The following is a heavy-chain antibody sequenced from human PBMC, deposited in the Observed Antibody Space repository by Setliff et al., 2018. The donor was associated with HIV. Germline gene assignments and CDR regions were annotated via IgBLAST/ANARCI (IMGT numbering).Heavy chain of an antibody. V-gene: IGHV3-15*01. Sequence: NPGGSLRLSCAASGFTFSNAWLSWVRQAPGKGLEWVGRIKSKTDGGTTDYAAPVKGRFTISRDDSKNTLYLQVNSLKTEDTAVYYCTREGSYYSFWSGYLSHPFDYWGQGTLVTVSS. CDR1: GFTFSNAW. CDR3: TREGSYYSFWSGYLSHPFDY. D-gene: IGHD3-3*01. CDR2: IKSKTDGGTT. J-gene: IGHJ4*02.